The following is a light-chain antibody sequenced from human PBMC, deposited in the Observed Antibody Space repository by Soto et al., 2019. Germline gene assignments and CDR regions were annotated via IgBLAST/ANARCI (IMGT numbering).Light chain of an antibody. CDR3: QQYNILPPT. CDR1: QDSSNY. J-gene: IGKJ4*01. V-gene: IGKV1-33*01. CDR2: DES. Sequence: DIQMTQSPSSLSASVGDRVTITCPASQDSSNYLNWYQQKPGKASHLLIYDESNLETGVPSRFSGGGSGTDFTFTISSLQPEDIATYYCQQYNILPPTFGGGTKEEIK.